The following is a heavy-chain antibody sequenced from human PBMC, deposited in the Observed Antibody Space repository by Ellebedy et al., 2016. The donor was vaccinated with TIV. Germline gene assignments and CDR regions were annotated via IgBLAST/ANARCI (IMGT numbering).Heavy chain of an antibody. V-gene: IGHV3-30-3*01. CDR3: ARVGFGAMDTGGFDY. D-gene: IGHD5-18*01. CDR1: GFTFSSYA. J-gene: IGHJ4*02. Sequence: GESLKISXAASGFTFSSYAMHWVRQAPGKGLEWVAVISYDGSNKYYADSVKGRFTISRDNSKNTLYLQMNSLRAEDTAVYYCARVGFGAMDTGGFDYWGQGTLVTVSS. CDR2: ISYDGSNK.